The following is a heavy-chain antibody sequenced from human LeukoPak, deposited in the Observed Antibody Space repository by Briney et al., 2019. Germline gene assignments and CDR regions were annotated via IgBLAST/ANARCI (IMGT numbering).Heavy chain of an antibody. J-gene: IGHJ1*01. Sequence: GGSLRLSCAASGFTFSSYEMNWVRQAPGKGLEWVSYISSSGSTIYYADSVKGRFTISRDNAKNSLYLQMNSLRAEDTAVYYCAAFIAVAGRVGYFQHWGQGTLVTVSS. CDR1: GFTFSSYE. D-gene: IGHD6-19*01. CDR2: ISSSGSTI. CDR3: AAFIAVAGRVGYFQH. V-gene: IGHV3-48*03.